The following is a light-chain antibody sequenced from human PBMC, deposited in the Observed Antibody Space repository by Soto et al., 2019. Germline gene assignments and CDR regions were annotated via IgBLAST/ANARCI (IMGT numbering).Light chain of an antibody. CDR3: QVWDTTSDQGV. J-gene: IGLJ1*01. V-gene: IGLV3-21*02. CDR1: NVGSKS. CDR2: DDS. Sequence: SYELTQPPSVSVAPGQTATVTCGGNNVGSKSVHWYQQKPGQAPVLVVYDDSDRPSGIPERFSGSNSGNTATLTISRVEARDEADYYCQVWDTTSDQGVFGTGTKLTVL.